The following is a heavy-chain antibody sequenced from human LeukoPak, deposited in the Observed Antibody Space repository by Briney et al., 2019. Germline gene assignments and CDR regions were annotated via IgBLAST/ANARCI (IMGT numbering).Heavy chain of an antibody. Sequence: SVKVSCKASGGTFSSYAISWVRQAPGQGLEWMGGIIPIFGTANYAQKFQGRATITTDESTSTAYMELSSLRSEDTAVYYCTYSSSGWFDPWGQGTLVTVSS. CDR3: TYSSSGWFDP. V-gene: IGHV1-69*05. D-gene: IGHD6-6*01. J-gene: IGHJ5*02. CDR1: GGTFSSYA. CDR2: IIPIFGTA.